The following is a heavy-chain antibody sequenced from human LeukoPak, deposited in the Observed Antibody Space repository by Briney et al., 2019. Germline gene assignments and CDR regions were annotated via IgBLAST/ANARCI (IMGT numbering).Heavy chain of an antibody. CDR3: AKEGDCSSTSCYKTSNYYYYMDV. Sequence: GGSLRLSCAASGFTFSSYGMHWVRQAPGKGLEWVAFIRYDGSNKYYADSVKGRFTISRDNSKNTLYLQMNSLRSEDTAVYYCAKEGDCSSTSCYKTSNYYYYMDVWGKGTTVTVSS. CDR1: GFTFSSYG. J-gene: IGHJ6*03. V-gene: IGHV3-30*02. D-gene: IGHD2-2*02. CDR2: IRYDGSNK.